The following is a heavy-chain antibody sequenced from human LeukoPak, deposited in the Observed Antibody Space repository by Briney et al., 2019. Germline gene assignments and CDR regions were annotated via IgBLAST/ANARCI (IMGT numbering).Heavy chain of an antibody. J-gene: IGHJ4*02. CDR3: VNLHPSGTYYNIRETGY. Sequence: GTSVKVSCKLSGYTLTELAIHWVRQAPGKGLEWVGGLDPEDGETVYAQKLQGRVTVTEDTSTDTAYMELSGLRSEDTAMYYCVNLHPSGTYYNIRETGYWGQGTLVTVSS. D-gene: IGHD3-10*01. CDR2: LDPEDGET. V-gene: IGHV1-24*01. CDR1: GYTLTELA.